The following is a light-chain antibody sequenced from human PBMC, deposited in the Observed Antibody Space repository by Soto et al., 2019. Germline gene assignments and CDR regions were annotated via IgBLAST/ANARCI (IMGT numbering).Light chain of an antibody. CDR1: QSISSY. Sequence: DIQMTQSPSSLSASVGDRITITCRASQSISSYLNWYQQKPGKAPKLLIYAASSLRSGVPSRFSGSGSETDFTLTISSLQPEDFATYYCQQTFSKFLYTFGQGTKLEIK. CDR2: AAS. V-gene: IGKV1-39*01. J-gene: IGKJ2*01. CDR3: QQTFSKFLYT.